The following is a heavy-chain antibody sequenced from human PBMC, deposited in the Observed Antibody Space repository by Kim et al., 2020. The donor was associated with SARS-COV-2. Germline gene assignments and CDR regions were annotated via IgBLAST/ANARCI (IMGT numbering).Heavy chain of an antibody. J-gene: IGHJ4*02. D-gene: IGHD6-13*01. CDR2: INHSGST. Sequence: SETLSLTCAVYGGSFSGYYWSWIRQPPGKGLEWIGEINHSGSTNYNPSLKSRVTISVDTSKNQFSLKLSSVTAADTAVYYCASRAYIAAAGTSFDYWGQG. CDR3: ASRAYIAAAGTSFDY. V-gene: IGHV4-34*01. CDR1: GGSFSGYY.